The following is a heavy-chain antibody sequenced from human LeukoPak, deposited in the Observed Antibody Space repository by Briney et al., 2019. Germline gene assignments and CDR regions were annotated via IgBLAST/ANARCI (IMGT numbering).Heavy chain of an antibody. CDR2: LYSGGAT. V-gene: IGHV3-66*02. D-gene: IGHD3-9*01. CDR3: ARALYYDILTGYQTHTYYFDY. CDR1: GFTVSSDY. Sequence: PGGSLRLSCAASGFTVSSDYMSWVRQAPGRGPEWVSVLYSGGATYHANSVKGRFTISRDNAKNSLYLQMNSLRAEDTAVYYCARALYYDILTGYQTHTYYFDYWGQGALVTVSS. J-gene: IGHJ4*02.